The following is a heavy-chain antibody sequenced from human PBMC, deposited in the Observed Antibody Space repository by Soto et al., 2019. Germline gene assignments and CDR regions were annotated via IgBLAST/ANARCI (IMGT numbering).Heavy chain of an antibody. D-gene: IGHD5-18*01. CDR3: ARDRGYTYAPDAFDI. CDR1: GYTFTAFA. CDR2: ITPGNGDT. J-gene: IGHJ3*02. V-gene: IGHV1-3*05. Sequence: QVRLLQSGAEEKKPGASVKISCKASGYTFTAFAIHWVRQAPGQRLAWVGWITPGNGDTQYSQSFKGRVAITRDTATSTAYMDLRSLRYEETAIYYGARDRGYTYAPDAFDIWGHGTMLTVSS.